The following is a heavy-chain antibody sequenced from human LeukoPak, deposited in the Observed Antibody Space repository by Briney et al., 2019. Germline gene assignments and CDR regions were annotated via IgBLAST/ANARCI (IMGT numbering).Heavy chain of an antibody. CDR2: ISHSGST. J-gene: IGHJ4*02. D-gene: IGHD3-10*01. Sequence: PSETLSLTCAVYGGSFSGYYWSWIRQPPGKGLEWIGEISHSGSTNYNPSLKSRVTISVDTSKNQFSLKLSSVTAADTAVYYCARGPYYYGSGSYLDYWGQGTLVTVSS. CDR3: ARGPYYYGSGSYLDY. V-gene: IGHV4-34*01. CDR1: GGSFSGYY.